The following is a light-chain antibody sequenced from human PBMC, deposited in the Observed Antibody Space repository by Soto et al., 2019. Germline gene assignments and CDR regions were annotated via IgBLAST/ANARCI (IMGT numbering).Light chain of an antibody. V-gene: IGLV2-11*01. J-gene: IGLJ1*01. Sequence: QSALAQPRSVSGAPGQSGNISCTGTSSYVGGYNYVSWYQQHPGKAPKLMIYDVSKRPSGVPDRFSGSKSGTTASLTISGLQAEDEADYYCCLFAGSDTSYVVGTGTKVTV. CDR2: DVS. CDR1: SSYVGGYNY. CDR3: CLFAGSDTSYV.